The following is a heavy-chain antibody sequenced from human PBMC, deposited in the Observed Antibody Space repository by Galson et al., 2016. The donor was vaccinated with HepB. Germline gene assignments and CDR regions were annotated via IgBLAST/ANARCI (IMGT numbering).Heavy chain of an antibody. CDR2: MFSTGTV. Sequence: SLRLSCAVSGFYVSSHYMSWLRQAPGKGLEWIAVMFSTGTVYYGDSVADRFTISRDSASNTLSLLMTSLRGDDTAVYYCARALAVAPDLFDYWGQGTLVTVSS. V-gene: IGHV3-53*01. D-gene: IGHD6-19*01. CDR3: ARALAVAPDLFDY. CDR1: GFYVSSHY. J-gene: IGHJ4*02.